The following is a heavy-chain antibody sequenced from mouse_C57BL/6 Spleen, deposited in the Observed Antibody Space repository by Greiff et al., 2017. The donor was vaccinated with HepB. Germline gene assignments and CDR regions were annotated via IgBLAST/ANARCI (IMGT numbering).Heavy chain of an antibody. CDR2: IWRGGST. Sequence: VQLQQSGPGLVQPSQSLSITCTVSGFSLTSYGVHWVRQSPGKGLEWLGVIWRGGSTDYNAAFMSRLSITKDNSKSQVFFKMNSLQADDTAIYYCAKNRDWDDYAMDYWGQGTSVTVSS. J-gene: IGHJ4*01. V-gene: IGHV2-5*01. D-gene: IGHD4-1*01. CDR3: AKNRDWDDYAMDY. CDR1: GFSLTSYG.